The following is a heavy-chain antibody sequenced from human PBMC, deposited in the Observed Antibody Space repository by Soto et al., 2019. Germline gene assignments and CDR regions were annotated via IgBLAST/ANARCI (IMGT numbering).Heavy chain of an antibody. CDR3: ARTPWDGYTGYYFDY. CDR2: IYYSGST. D-gene: IGHD5-18*01. Sequence: SETLSLTCTFSGGSISSGDYYWSWVRQPPGKGLEWIGYIYYSGSTYYNPSLKSRVTISVDKSKNQFSLKLSSVTAADTAVYSCARTPWDGYTGYYFDYWGQGTLVTVSS. V-gene: IGHV4-30-4*01. CDR1: GGSISSGDYY. J-gene: IGHJ4*02.